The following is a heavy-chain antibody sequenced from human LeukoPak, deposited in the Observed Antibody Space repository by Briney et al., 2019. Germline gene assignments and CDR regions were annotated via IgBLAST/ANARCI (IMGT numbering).Heavy chain of an antibody. J-gene: IGHJ4*02. CDR3: ARSPLPYYYDSSGPFDY. CDR1: GYTFTSYG. D-gene: IGHD3-22*01. Sequence: GASVEVSCKASGYTFTSYGITWVRQAPGQGLEWMGWISAYNGNTNYVQNLQGRVTMTTDTSTCTAYMELRSLRSDDTAVFYCARSPLPYYYDSSGPFDYWGQGTLVTVSS. CDR2: ISAYNGNT. V-gene: IGHV1-18*01.